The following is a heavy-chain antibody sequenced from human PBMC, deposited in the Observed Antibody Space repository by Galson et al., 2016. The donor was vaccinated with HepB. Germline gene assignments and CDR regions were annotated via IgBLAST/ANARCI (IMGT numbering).Heavy chain of an antibody. D-gene: IGHD3-10*01. CDR3: ARDLGYYYGSGLYFDY. V-gene: IGHV1-18*01. J-gene: IGHJ4*02. CDR2: ISAYNGNT. Sequence: SVKVSCKASGYTFTSYGISWVRQAPGQGLEWMGWISAYNGNTNYAQKLQGRVTMTTDTSTSTAYMELSSLRSDDTAVYYCARDLGYYYGSGLYFDYWGQGTLVTVSS. CDR1: GYTFTSYG.